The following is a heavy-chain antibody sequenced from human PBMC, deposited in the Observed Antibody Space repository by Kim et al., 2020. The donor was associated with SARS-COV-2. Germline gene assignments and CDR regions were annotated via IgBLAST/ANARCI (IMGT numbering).Heavy chain of an antibody. CDR3: VRQSSPPY. Sequence: GGSLRLSCAASGITFSRYWISWVGQAAGKAPEWVANINEDGSIRDYVDSVRGRFIISRDNAKNSLSLQMNSLRTEDTAVYYCVRQSSPPYWGQGTLVTVS. V-gene: IGHV3-7*01. CDR2: INEDGSIR. CDR1: GITFSRYW. J-gene: IGHJ4*02.